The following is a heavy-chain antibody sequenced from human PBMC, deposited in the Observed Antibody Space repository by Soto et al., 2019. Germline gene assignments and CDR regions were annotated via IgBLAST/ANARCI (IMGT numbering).Heavy chain of an antibody. Sequence: PGGSLRLSCVASGITFRSRAMSWVRQAPGEGLEWVSTTTDTDGDRKYADSVKGRFTISRDNSKSTVYLELNNLSAEDTAVYHCAKNQGVELVPLATVDWFDPWGQGSVVTVSS. D-gene: IGHD1-26*01. CDR3: AKNQGVELVPLATVDWFDP. V-gene: IGHV3-23*01. J-gene: IGHJ5*02. CDR1: GITFRSRA. CDR2: TTDTDGDR.